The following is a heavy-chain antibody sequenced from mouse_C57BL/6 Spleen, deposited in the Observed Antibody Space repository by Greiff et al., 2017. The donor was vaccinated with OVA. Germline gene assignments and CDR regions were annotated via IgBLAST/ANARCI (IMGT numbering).Heavy chain of an antibody. V-gene: IGHV1-64*01. J-gene: IGHJ2*01. D-gene: IGHD1-1*01. CDR1: GYTFTSYW. Sequence: VQLQQPGAELVKPGASVKLSCKASGYTFTSYWMHWVKQRPGQGLEWIGMIHPNSGSTNYNEKFKSKATLTVDKSSSTAYMQLSSLTSEDSAVYYCAREGKSTTTLDYWGQGTTLTVSS. CDR3: AREGKSTTTLDY. CDR2: IHPNSGST.